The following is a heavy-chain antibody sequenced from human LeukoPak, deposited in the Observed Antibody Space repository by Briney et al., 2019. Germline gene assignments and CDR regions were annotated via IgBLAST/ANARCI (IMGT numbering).Heavy chain of an antibody. CDR1: GGSISSYY. J-gene: IGHJ1*01. CDR3: GRVRTGNTGSPEYFED. Sequence: SETLSLTCTVSGGSISSYYWSWIRQPPGKGLEWIGYLFYSGNTNSNPSLKSRVTISADSSKNQYSLRLNSVTAADTAVYFCGRVRTGNTGSPEYFEDWGQGTLVTVSS. CDR2: LFYSGNT. V-gene: IGHV4-59*01. D-gene: IGHD5-12*01.